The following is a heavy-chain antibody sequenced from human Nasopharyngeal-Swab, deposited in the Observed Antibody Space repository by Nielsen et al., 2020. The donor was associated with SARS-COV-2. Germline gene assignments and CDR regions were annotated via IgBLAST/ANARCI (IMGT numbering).Heavy chain of an antibody. CDR2: ISGSGGST. CDR3: AKGAYSYGNYYYYCGMDV. D-gene: IGHD5-18*01. Sequence: VRQAPGKGLEWASAISGSGGSTYYADSVKGRFTISRDNSKNTLYLQMNSLRAEDTAVYYCAKGAYSYGNYYYYCGMDVWGQGTTVTVSS. V-gene: IGHV3-23*01. J-gene: IGHJ6*02.